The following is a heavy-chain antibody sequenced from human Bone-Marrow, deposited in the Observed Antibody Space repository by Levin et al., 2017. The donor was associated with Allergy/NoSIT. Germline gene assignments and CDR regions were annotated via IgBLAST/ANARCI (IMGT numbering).Heavy chain of an antibody. V-gene: IGHV4-4*07. D-gene: IGHD1-14*01. J-gene: IGHJ4*02. CDR2: IFPSGTT. Sequence: SQTLSLPCTVSGGSIRSYYWSWIRQPAGKGLEWIGRIFPSGTTSYNPSLKRRVTMSVDTSKNHFSLNLNSVTAADTAVYYCARIGIYRYFDYWGQGTLVTVSS. CDR3: ARIGIYRYFDY. CDR1: GGSIRSYY.